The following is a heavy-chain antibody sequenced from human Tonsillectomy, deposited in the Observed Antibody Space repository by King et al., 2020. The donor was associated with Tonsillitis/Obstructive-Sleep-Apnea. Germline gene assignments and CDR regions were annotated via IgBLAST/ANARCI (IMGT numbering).Heavy chain of an antibody. Sequence: VQLVESGGGLVQPGGSLRLSCAASGFTFSSYAMSWVRQAPGKGLEWVSAISGSGVSTYYADSVKGRFTLSRDNSKNTLYLQMNSLRAEDTAGYYCAKYWAHCSGGSCYGRALDYWGQGTLVTVSS. CDR3: AKYWAHCSGGSCYGRALDY. V-gene: IGHV3-23*04. D-gene: IGHD2-15*01. CDR1: GFTFSSYA. J-gene: IGHJ4*02. CDR2: ISGSGVST.